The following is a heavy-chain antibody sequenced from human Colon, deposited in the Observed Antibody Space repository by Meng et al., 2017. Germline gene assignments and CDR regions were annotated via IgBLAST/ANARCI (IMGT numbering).Heavy chain of an antibody. Sequence: QLGASGGGLVKPGGPLRLSCAASGFSFSNAWMSWVRQAPGKGLVWVSRINSDGSSTSYADSVKGRFTISRDNAKNTLYLQMNSLRAEDTAVYYCARDGGHRADSWGQGTLVTVSS. V-gene: IGHV3-74*01. CDR2: INSDGSST. CDR1: GFSFSNAW. CDR3: ARDGGHRADS. D-gene: IGHD2-15*01. J-gene: IGHJ4*02.